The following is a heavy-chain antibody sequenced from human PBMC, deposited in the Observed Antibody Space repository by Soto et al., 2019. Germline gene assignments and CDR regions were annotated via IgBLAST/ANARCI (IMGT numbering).Heavy chain of an antibody. Sequence: GESLKISCKGSGYSFTSYWIGWVRQMPGKGLEWMGIIYPGDSDTRYSPSFQGQVTISADKSISTAYLQWSSLKASDTAMYYCARHDHEEYSYGYHYYGMDVWGQGTTVTVSS. J-gene: IGHJ6*02. CDR3: ARHDHEEYSYGYHYYGMDV. CDR2: IYPGDSDT. CDR1: GYSFTSYW. D-gene: IGHD5-18*01. V-gene: IGHV5-51*01.